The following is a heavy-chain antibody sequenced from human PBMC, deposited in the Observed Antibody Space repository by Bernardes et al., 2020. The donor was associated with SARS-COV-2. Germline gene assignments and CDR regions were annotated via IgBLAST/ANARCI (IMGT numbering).Heavy chain of an antibody. V-gene: IGHV4-4*07. Sequence: SETLSLTCTVSGGSINSYYWSWVRQPAGKGLEWIGRIYTSGSTNYNPSLKSRVTMSVDTSKNQFALRLSSVTAPDTAVYYCSRVVPYTTSSYYFDYWCQGTLLTVSS. CDR3: SRVVPYTTSSYYFDY. CDR2: IYTSGST. J-gene: IGHJ4*02. CDR1: GGSINSYY. D-gene: IGHD6-6*01.